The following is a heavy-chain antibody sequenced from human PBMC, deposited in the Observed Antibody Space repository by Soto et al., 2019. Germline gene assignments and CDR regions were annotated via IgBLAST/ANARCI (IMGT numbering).Heavy chain of an antibody. J-gene: IGHJ4*02. D-gene: IGHD3-22*01. CDR2: INPSGGST. Sequence: ASVKVSCKASGYTFTSYYMHWVRQAPGQGLEWMGIINPSGGSTSYAQKFQGRVTMTRDTSTSTVYMELSSLRSEDTAVYYCARETTPTYYYDSSGSSFPEDFDYWGQGTLVTVSS. V-gene: IGHV1-46*01. CDR3: ARETTPTYYYDSSGSSFPEDFDY. CDR1: GYTFTSYY.